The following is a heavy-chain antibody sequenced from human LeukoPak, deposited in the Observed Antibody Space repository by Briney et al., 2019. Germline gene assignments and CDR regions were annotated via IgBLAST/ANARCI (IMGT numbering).Heavy chain of an antibody. CDR2: IRQDGDTK. D-gene: IGHD6-13*01. Sequence: GGSLRLSCAASGFPFNAYWMTWVRQAPGKGLEWVANIRQDGDTKYYVDSVKDRLTISRDNAMNSLYLQMNSLRAEDTAIYYCARSLPYGTTWYGRSDFWGQGTLVTVSS. CDR3: ARSLPYGTTWYGRSDF. V-gene: IGHV3-7*03. J-gene: IGHJ4*02. CDR1: GFPFNAYW.